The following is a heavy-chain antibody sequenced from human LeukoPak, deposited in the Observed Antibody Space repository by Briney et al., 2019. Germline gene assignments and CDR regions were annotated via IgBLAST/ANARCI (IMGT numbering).Heavy chain of an antibody. Sequence: GGSLRLSYAASGFTFSSYSMNWVRQAPGKGLEWVSSISSSSSYIYYADSVKGRFTISRDNAKNSLYLQMNSLRAEDTAVYYCARDFSSVATPGDYYYYYGMDVWGQGTTVTVSS. CDR2: ISSSSSYI. CDR3: ARDFSSVATPGDYYYYYGMDV. D-gene: IGHD5-12*01. CDR1: GFTFSSYS. J-gene: IGHJ6*02. V-gene: IGHV3-21*01.